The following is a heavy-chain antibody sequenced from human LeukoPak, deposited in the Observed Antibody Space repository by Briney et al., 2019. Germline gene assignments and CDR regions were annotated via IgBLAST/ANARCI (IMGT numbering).Heavy chain of an antibody. Sequence: SETLSLTCTVSGGSISSSSYYWGWIRQPPGKGLEWIGSIYYSGSTYYNPSLKSRVTISVDTSKNQFSLKPSSVTAADTAVYYCASRTPTYYYDSSGYYGKYYFDYWGQGTLVTVSS. V-gene: IGHV4-39*01. CDR1: GGSISSSSYY. D-gene: IGHD3-22*01. CDR3: ASRTPTYYYDSSGYYGKYYFDY. CDR2: IYYSGST. J-gene: IGHJ4*02.